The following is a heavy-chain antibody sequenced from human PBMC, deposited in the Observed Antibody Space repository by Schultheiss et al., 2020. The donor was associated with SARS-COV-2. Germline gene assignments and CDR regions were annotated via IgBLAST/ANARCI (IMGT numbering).Heavy chain of an antibody. CDR1: GGSISSYY. J-gene: IGHJ4*02. CDR3: ARSTSPLNWNDAYYFDY. V-gene: IGHV4-59*12. CDR2: IYYSGST. D-gene: IGHD1-1*01. Sequence: SETLSLTCTVSGGSISSYYWSWIRQPPGKGLEWIGYIYYSGSTYYNPSLKSRVTISVDTSKNQFSLKLSSVTAADTAVYYCARSTSPLNWNDAYYFDYWGQGTLVTVSS.